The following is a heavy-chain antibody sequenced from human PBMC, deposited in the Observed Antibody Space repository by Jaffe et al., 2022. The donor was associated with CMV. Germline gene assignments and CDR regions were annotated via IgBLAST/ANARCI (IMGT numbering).Heavy chain of an antibody. V-gene: IGHV4-39*01. J-gene: IGHJ4*02. D-gene: IGHD3-22*01. Sequence: QLQLQESGPGLVKPSETLSLTCTVSGGSISSSSYYWGWIRQPPGKGLEWIGSIYYSGSTYYNPSLKSRVTISVDTSKNQFSLKLSSVTAADTAVYYCARRTFDSSGYYFDYWGQGTLVTVSS. CDR3: ARRTFDSSGYYFDY. CDR2: IYYSGST. CDR1: GGSISSSSYY.